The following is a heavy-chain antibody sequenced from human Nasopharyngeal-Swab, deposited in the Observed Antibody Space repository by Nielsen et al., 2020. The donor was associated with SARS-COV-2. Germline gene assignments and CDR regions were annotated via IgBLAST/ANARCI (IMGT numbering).Heavy chain of an antibody. CDR3: ARGDPYYYGMDV. J-gene: IGHJ6*02. CDR2: IYSGGST. V-gene: IGHV3-53*01. Sequence: VRQAPGKGLEWVSVIYSGGSTYYADSVKGRFTISRDNSKNTLCLQMNSLRAEDTAVYYCARGDPYYYGMDVWGQGTTVTVSS.